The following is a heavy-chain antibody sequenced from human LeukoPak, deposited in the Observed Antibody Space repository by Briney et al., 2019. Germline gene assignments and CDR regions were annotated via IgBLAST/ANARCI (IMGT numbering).Heavy chain of an antibody. CDR3: AKGYGSGQNYYFDY. Sequence: PGGSLRLSCAASGFTFSSYSMNWVRQAPGKGLEWVSSISSSSSYIYYADSVKGRFTISRDNSKNTLYQQMNSLRAEDTAVYYCAKGYGSGQNYYFDYWGQGTLVTVSS. J-gene: IGHJ4*02. D-gene: IGHD3-10*01. V-gene: IGHV3-21*04. CDR1: GFTFSSYS. CDR2: ISSSSSYI.